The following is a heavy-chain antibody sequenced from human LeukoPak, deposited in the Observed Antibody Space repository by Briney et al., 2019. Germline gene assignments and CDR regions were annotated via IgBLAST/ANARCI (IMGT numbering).Heavy chain of an antibody. CDR2: IHPGDSDN. Sequence: GESLKISCKGSGYSFTSYWIGWVRQMPGKGLEWMGIIHPGDSDNRYSPSFQGQVTISADKSISTAYLQWSSLKASDTAIYYCARAGTYYYYHMDVWGKGTTVTVFS. CDR1: GYSFTSYW. V-gene: IGHV5-51*01. D-gene: IGHD6-19*01. J-gene: IGHJ6*03. CDR3: ARAGTYYYYHMDV.